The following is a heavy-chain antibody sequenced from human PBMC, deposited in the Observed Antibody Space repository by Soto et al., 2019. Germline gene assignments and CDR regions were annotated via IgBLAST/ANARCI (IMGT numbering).Heavy chain of an antibody. CDR1: GFTFSSYE. V-gene: IGHV3-48*03. J-gene: IGHJ3*02. Sequence: RRLSCAASGFTFSSYEMNWVRQAPGKGLEWVSYISSSGSTIYYADSVKGRFTISRDNAKNSLYLQMNSLRAEDTAVYYCARVRYPELEDPDAFDIWGQGTMVTVSS. D-gene: IGHD1-7*01. CDR2: ISSSGSTI. CDR3: ARVRYPELEDPDAFDI.